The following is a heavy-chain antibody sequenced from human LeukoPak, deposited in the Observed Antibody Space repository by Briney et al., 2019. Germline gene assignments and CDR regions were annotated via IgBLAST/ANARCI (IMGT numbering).Heavy chain of an antibody. CDR2: IYSGGGT. CDR3: AREVFYYYYGMDV. J-gene: IGHJ6*01. V-gene: IGHV3-66*01. CDR1: VFTVSSNY. Sequence: GGSLRLSCASSVFTVSSNYMNWVRQAPGKGLEWVSVIYSGGGTYYADSVKGRFTISRDNSKNTLYLQMNSLRDEDTAVYYCAREVFYYYYGMDVWGQGTKVSVCS.